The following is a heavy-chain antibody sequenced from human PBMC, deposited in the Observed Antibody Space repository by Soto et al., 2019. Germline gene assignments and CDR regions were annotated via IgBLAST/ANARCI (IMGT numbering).Heavy chain of an antibody. CDR3: ARGRSEVKYDF. J-gene: IGHJ4*03. CDR1: GYTFINYG. D-gene: IGHD2-21*01. Sequence: QVQLVQSGSEMKKPGASVKVSCKASGYTFINYGLSWVRQAPGQGLEWMGWISAYTGQKDYSPKFRDRLTMTTDTPTTTAYMELTSLRSDDTAIYYCARGRSEVKYDFWGQGTLVTVSS. V-gene: IGHV1-18*01. CDR2: ISAYTGQK.